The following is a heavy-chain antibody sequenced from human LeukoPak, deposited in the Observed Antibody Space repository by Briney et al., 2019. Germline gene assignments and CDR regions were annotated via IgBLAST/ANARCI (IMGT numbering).Heavy chain of an antibody. CDR2: ISNSGGNT. CDR1: GFTFSGHA. J-gene: IGHJ4*02. D-gene: IGHD4-17*01. V-gene: IGHV3-23*01. CDR3: ARAHYGDYFDY. Sequence: GGSLRLSCAASGFTFSGHAMSWVRQAPGKGLEWVSGISNSGGNTYYADSVKGRFTISRDNSKNTLYLQMNSLRAEDTAVYYCARAHYGDYFDYWGQGTLVTVSS.